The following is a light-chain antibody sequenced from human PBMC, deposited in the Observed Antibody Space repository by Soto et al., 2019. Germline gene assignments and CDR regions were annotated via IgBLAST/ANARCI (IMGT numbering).Light chain of an antibody. V-gene: IGKV3-20*01. CDR1: QSVTSTY. J-gene: IGKJ1*01. Sequence: EIVLTQSPGTLSLSPGERATLSCRASQSVTSTYLAWYQQKPGQAPRLLIYAASSRATGIPDRFSGSGSETDFTLTISRLEPEDFAVYYCQQYGSTLWTFXQGTKV. CDR3: QQYGSTLWT. CDR2: AAS.